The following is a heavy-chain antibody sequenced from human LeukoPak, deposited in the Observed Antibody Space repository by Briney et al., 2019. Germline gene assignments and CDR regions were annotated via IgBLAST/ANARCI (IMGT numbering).Heavy chain of an antibody. D-gene: IGHD2-2*01. CDR1: GFTFSSYA. Sequence: GGSLRLSCAASGFTFSSYAMSWVRQAPGKGLEWVTALSDDGGTTYHADSVKGRFTISRDNSKNTLYLQMNSLRGDDTAVYHCAKGPSPGYRSSTSCYYDYWGQGTLVTVSS. V-gene: IGHV3-23*01. CDR3: AKGPSPGYRSSTSCYYDY. J-gene: IGHJ4*02. CDR2: LSDDGGTT.